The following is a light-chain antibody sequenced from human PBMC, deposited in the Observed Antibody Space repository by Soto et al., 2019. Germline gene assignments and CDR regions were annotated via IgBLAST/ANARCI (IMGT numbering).Light chain of an antibody. CDR1: NIGSKS. CDR3: QVWDSSSDHYV. Sequence: SYELAQPPSVSVAPGQTARITCGGNNIGSKSVHWCQQKPGQAPVLVVYDDSDRPSGIPERFSGSNSGNTATLTISRVEAGDEADYYCQVWDSSSDHYVFGTGTKVTVL. J-gene: IGLJ1*01. V-gene: IGLV3-21*02. CDR2: DDS.